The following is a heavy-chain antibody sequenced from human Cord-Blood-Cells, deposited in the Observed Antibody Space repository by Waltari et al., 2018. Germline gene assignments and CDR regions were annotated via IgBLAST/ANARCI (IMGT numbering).Heavy chain of an antibody. CDR1: GYSFTSYW. D-gene: IGHD1-26*01. Sequence: EVQLVQSGAEVKKPGESLKISCKGSGYSFTSYWIGWVRQMPGNGLAWSGIIYSGDSDTIYSPSFQGQVTISADKSISTAYLQWSSLKASDTAMYYCARLEGYIVGAKYYYYGMDVWGQGTTVTVSS. CDR3: ARLEGYIVGAKYYYYGMDV. J-gene: IGHJ6*02. CDR2: IYSGDSDT. V-gene: IGHV5-51*03.